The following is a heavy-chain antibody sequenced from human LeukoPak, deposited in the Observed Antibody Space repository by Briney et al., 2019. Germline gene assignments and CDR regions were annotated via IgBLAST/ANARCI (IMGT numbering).Heavy chain of an antibody. J-gene: IGHJ6*03. CDR1: GYTFTSYD. CDR2: MDPNSGKT. V-gene: IGHV1-8*01. Sequence: ASVKVSCKASGYTFTSYDISWVRQATGQGLEWMGWMDPNSGKTGYAQNFQGRVTTTRDSSVSTAYMELSSLRSEDTAVYYCARGMSVSAHMDVWGKGTTVTISS. D-gene: IGHD1-14*01. CDR3: ARGMSVSAHMDV.